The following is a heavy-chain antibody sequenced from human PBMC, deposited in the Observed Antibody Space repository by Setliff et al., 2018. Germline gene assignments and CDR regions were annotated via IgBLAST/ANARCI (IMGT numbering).Heavy chain of an antibody. CDR2: VSYGGST. V-gene: IGHV4-59*08. D-gene: IGHD3-16*01. J-gene: IGHJ6*03. CDR3: SRTGTTYYYSCMDV. CDR1: GAAISTYH. Sequence: SETLSLTCAVSGAAISTYHWSWLRQPPGKGLEWIGYVSYGGSTKYNPSLESRVTISLDTPKNQFSLKLTSVTAADTAVYYCSRTGTTYYYSCMDVWGEGTTFTVSS.